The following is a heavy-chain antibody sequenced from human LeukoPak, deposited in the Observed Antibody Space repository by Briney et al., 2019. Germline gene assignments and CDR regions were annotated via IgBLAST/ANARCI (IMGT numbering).Heavy chain of an antibody. CDR2: IYYNGDT. Sequence: SSETLSLTCSVSGASISSNSFYWGWIRQPPGKGLEWIGTIYYNGDTFYNPSLKSRVTMSVDTSASQFSLKLPSVTAADTAVYYCAVLLYRHYYWFDSWGRGTLVSVSS. CDR1: GASISSNSFY. CDR3: AVLLYRHYYWFDS. V-gene: IGHV4-39*01. J-gene: IGHJ5*01. D-gene: IGHD2/OR15-2a*01.